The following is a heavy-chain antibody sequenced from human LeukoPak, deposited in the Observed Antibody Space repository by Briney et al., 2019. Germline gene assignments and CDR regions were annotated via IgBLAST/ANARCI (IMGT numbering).Heavy chain of an antibody. D-gene: IGHD4-17*01. J-gene: IGHJ6*03. CDR1: GFTFDDYG. Sequence: PGGSLRLSCAASGFTFDDYGMSWVRQAPGKGLEWVSGINWNGGSTGYADSVKGRFTISRDNAKNSLYLQVNSLRAEDTALYYCARVMTTVTAYYYYYMDVWGKGTTVTVSS. V-gene: IGHV3-20*04. CDR3: ARVMTTVTAYYYYYMDV. CDR2: INWNGGST.